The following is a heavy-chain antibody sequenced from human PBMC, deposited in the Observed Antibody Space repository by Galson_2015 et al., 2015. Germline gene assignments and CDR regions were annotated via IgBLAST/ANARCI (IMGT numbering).Heavy chain of an antibody. CDR3: ARGRLGITIFGVARFDP. J-gene: IGHJ5*02. Sequence: SETLSLTCTVSGGSVSSGSYYWSWIRQPPGKGLEWIGHIYYSGSTNYNPSLKSRVTISVDTSKNQFSLKLSSVTAADTAVYYCARGRLGITIFGVARFDPWGQGTLVTVSS. CDR2: IYYSGST. V-gene: IGHV4-61*01. D-gene: IGHD3-3*01. CDR1: GGSVSSGSYY.